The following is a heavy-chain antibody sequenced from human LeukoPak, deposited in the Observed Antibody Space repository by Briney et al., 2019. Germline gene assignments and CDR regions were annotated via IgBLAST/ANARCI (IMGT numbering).Heavy chain of an antibody. V-gene: IGHV4-4*02. Sequence: SETLSLTCAVSGGSISSNNWWSWVRQPPGKGLEWIGETYHSGRTNYNPSLKSRVTISVDKSKTQLSLELSFVTAADTAVYHCARHGDCYFDYWGQGSLVTVSS. CDR3: ARHGDCYFDY. D-gene: IGHD3-10*01. CDR1: GGSISSNNW. J-gene: IGHJ4*02. CDR2: TYHSGRT.